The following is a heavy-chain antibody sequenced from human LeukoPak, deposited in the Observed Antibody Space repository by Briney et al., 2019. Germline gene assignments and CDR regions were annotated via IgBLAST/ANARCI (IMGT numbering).Heavy chain of an antibody. CDR2: ISGDGIHT. J-gene: IGHJ4*02. CDR1: GFTFSAYA. V-gene: IGHV3-23*01. D-gene: IGHD6-13*01. CDR3: AKNAAPGKAYYDY. Sequence: PGGSLRLSCGVSGFTFSAYAMTWVRQAPGKGLEWVSAISGDGIHTYYTDSVKGRFTTSRDNSKNTLYLQMNSLRAEDTAIYYCAKNAAPGKAYYDYWGQGTLLIVSS.